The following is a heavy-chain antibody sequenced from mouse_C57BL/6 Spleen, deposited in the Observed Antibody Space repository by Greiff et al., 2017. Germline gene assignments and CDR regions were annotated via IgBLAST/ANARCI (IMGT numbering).Heavy chain of an antibody. D-gene: IGHD4-1*01. CDR2: IWSDGST. J-gene: IGHJ4*01. V-gene: IGHV2-6*03. CDR3: ARLFNWEGVYAMDY. Sequence: VKLVESGPGLVAPSQSLSITCTVSGFSLTSYGVHWVRQPPGKGLEWLVVIWSDGSTTYNSALKSRLSISKDNSKSQVFLKMNSLQTDDTAMYYCARLFNWEGVYAMDYWGQGTSVTVSS. CDR1: GFSLTSYG.